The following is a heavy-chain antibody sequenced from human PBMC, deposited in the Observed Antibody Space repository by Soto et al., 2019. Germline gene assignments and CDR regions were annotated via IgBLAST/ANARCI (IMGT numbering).Heavy chain of an antibody. CDR3: ARSPRGWDDWYFDL. CDR2: IWYDGSNK. J-gene: IGHJ2*01. CDR1: GFTFSSYG. Sequence: QEQLVESGGGVVQPGRSLRLSCAVSGFTFSSYGMHWVRQAPGKGMEWVAVIWYDGSNKYYVESVKGRFTISRDNSKNTLYLQMNSLRAEDTAVYYCARSPRGWDDWYFDLWGRGTLVTVSS. V-gene: IGHV3-33*01. D-gene: IGHD6-19*01.